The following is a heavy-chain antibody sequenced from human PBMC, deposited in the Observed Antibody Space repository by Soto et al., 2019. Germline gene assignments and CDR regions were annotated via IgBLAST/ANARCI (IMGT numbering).Heavy chain of an antibody. CDR3: AKDRMVRGVITTWLDY. CDR2: ISGSGGST. D-gene: IGHD3-10*01. Sequence: GGSLRLSCAASGFTFSSYAMSWVRQAPGKGLEWVSAISGSGGSTYYADSVKGRFTISRDNSKNTLYLQMNSLRAEDTAVYYCAKDRMVRGVITTWLDYWGQGTLVTVSS. V-gene: IGHV3-23*01. J-gene: IGHJ4*02. CDR1: GFTFSSYA.